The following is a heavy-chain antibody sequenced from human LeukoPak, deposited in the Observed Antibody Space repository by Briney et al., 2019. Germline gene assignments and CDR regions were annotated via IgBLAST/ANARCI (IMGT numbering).Heavy chain of an antibody. CDR1: GFTFSDYY. J-gene: IGHJ4*02. V-gene: IGHV3-11*04. CDR3: ARQGLYKRWLRPAIDY. Sequence: GGSLRLSCAASGFTFSDYYMSWIRQAPGKGLEWVSYISSSGSTIYYADSVKGRFTISRDNAKNSLYLQMNSLRAEDTAVYYCARQGLYKRWLRPAIDYWGQGTLVTVSS. CDR2: ISSSGSTI. D-gene: IGHD5-24*01.